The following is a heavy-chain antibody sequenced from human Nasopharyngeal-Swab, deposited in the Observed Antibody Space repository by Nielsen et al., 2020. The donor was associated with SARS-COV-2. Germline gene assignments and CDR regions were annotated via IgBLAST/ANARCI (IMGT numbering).Heavy chain of an antibody. V-gene: IGHV3-48*02. CDR2: ITPSGGAT. CDR1: GFTFSDHI. Sequence: ESLKISCAASGFTFSDHIVNWVRQAPGKGLEWISYITPSGGATHYADSVKGRFTISRDNAKNSLYLQLNSLRDEDTAVYYCARDRDYSGIQFDSWGQGTLVTVSS. J-gene: IGHJ4*02. CDR3: ARDRDYSGIQFDS. D-gene: IGHD1-26*01.